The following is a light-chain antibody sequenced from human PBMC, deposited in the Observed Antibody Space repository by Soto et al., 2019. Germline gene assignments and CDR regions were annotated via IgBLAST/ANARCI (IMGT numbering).Light chain of an antibody. V-gene: IGLV2-23*02. Sequence: QSALTQPASVSGSPGQSITISCTGTSSDVGSYNLVSWYQQHPGKAPKLMIYEVSKRPSGVSNRFSGSKSGNTASLTIPGLQAEDEADYYCCSYAGSPPYVFGTGTQLTVL. CDR3: CSYAGSPPYV. CDR2: EVS. CDR1: SSDVGSYNL. J-gene: IGLJ1*01.